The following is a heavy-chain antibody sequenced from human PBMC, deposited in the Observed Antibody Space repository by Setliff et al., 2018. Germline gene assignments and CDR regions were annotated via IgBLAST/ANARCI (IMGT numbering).Heavy chain of an antibody. CDR2: IIPIFPSP. Sequence: SVKVSCKTSGDSFRRHAISWVRQAPGQGLEWMGGIIPIFPSPKYAQKFQGRVAITADESTSTAYMELSSLRFEDTAVYYCARSRGTWGTSFGYWGLGTLVTVSS. D-gene: IGHD3-16*01. CDR3: ARSRGTWGTSFGY. V-gene: IGHV1-69*13. J-gene: IGHJ4*02. CDR1: GDSFRRHA.